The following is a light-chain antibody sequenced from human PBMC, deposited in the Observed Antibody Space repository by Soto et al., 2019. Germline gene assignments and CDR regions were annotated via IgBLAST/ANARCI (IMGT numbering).Light chain of an antibody. CDR3: QQYNSYGYT. V-gene: IGKV1-5*01. J-gene: IGKJ2*01. CDR2: DAS. CDR1: QDISRW. Sequence: DIQMTQSPSTLSASVGDRVIITCRASQDISRWLAWYQQKPGKAPKLLIYDASSLERGVPSRFSGSGSGTEFSLTISSLQPDDFAAYYCQQYNSYGYTFGQGTKLEIK.